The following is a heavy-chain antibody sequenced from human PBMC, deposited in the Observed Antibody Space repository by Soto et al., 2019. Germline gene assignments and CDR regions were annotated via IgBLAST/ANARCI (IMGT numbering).Heavy chain of an antibody. Sequence: QVQLVQSGAEVEKPGASVKVSCKASGYTFTGYYMHWVRQAPGQGLEWMGWINPNSGGTNYAQKFQGRVTMTRGTSISTAYMELSRLRSDDTAVYYCARVDYDILTGYSFSFDYWGQGTLVTVSS. D-gene: IGHD3-9*01. CDR3: ARVDYDILTGYSFSFDY. V-gene: IGHV1-2*02. J-gene: IGHJ4*02. CDR2: INPNSGGT. CDR1: GYTFTGYY.